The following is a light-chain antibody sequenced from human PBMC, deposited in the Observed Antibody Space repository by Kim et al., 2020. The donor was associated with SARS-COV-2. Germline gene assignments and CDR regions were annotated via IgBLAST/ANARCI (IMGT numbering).Light chain of an antibody. CDR3: QVWDSSSDHPV. J-gene: IGLJ3*02. CDR2: YDS. V-gene: IGLV3-21*04. Sequence: APGKTARITWGGNNIGSKSVHWYQQKPGQAPGLVIYYDSDRPSGIPERFSGSNSGNTATLTISRVEAGDEADYYCQVWDSSSDHPVFGGGTQLTVL. CDR1: NIGSKS.